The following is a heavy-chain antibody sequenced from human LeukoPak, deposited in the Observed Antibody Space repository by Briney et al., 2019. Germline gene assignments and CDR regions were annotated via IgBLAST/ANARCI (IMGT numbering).Heavy chain of an antibody. J-gene: IGHJ4*02. V-gene: IGHV4-34*01. CDR3: ARYCSGGSCYDY. CDR1: GGSFSGYY. D-gene: IGHD2-15*01. CDR2: IYYSGST. Sequence: SETLSLTCAVYGGSFSGYYWSWIRQPPGKGLEWIGSIYYSGSTYYNPSLKSRVTISVDTSKNQFSLKLSSVTAADTAVYYCARYCSGGSCYDYWGQGTLVTVSS.